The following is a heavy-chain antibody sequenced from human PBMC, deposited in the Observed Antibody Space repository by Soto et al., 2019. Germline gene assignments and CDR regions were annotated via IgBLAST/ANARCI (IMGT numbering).Heavy chain of an antibody. CDR3: ARHNDYGGYYFDY. D-gene: IGHD4-17*01. J-gene: IGHJ4*02. V-gene: IGHV4-39*01. CDR2: IYYSGST. CDR1: GGSISSSSYY. Sequence: SETLSLTCTVSGGSISSSSYYWGWIRQPPGKGLEWIGSIYYSGSTYYNPSLKSRVTISVDTSKNQFSLKLSSVTAADTAVYYCARHNDYGGYYFDYWGQGTLVT.